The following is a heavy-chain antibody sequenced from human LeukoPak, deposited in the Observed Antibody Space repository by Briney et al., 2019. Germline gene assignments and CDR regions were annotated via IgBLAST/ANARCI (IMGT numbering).Heavy chain of an antibody. J-gene: IGHJ4*02. Sequence: GSLRLSCAASGFTFDDYAMNWVRQAPGKGLEWVSGINWNGGSTYYRDSVKGRFTISRDNAKNSLYLQMNSLRAEDAALYYCARVKGSGYRNSIDYWGQGTLVTVSS. CDR1: GFTFDDYA. D-gene: IGHD3-3*01. CDR2: INWNGGST. CDR3: ARVKGSGYRNSIDY. V-gene: IGHV3-20*04.